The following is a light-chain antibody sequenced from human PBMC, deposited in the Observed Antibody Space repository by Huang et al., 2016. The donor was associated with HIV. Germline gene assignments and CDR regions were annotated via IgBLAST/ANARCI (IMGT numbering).Light chain of an antibody. CDR1: QAISNY. V-gene: IGKV1-17*03. J-gene: IGKJ1*01. CDR3: LQHHVYPRT. CDR2: AAS. Sequence: DIQMTQSPSAMSASVGDKVTITCRASQAISNYLVWFQQKPGRAPKRLIYAASSLQSGVPSRFSGSGYGTKFTLTISSLQPEDFATYYCLQHHVYPRTFGPGTKVEVK.